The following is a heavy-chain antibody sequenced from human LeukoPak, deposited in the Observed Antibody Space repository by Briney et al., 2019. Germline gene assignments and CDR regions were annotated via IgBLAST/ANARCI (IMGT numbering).Heavy chain of an antibody. D-gene: IGHD6-19*01. J-gene: IGHJ3*02. CDR3: ARDSSGWYVAFDI. V-gene: IGHV1-2*02. CDR1: GYTFTGYY. CDR2: INPNSGGT. Sequence: ASVKVSCKAPGYTFTGYYMHWVRQAPGQGLEWMGWINPNSGGTNYAQKFQGRVTMTRDTFISTAYMELSRLRSDDTAVYYCARDSSGWYVAFDIWGQGTMVTVSS.